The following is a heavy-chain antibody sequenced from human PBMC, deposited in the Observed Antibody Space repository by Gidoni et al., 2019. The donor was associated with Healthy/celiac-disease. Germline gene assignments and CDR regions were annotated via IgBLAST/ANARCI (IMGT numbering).Heavy chain of an antibody. CDR3: ARALYDFWSGYLFDY. J-gene: IGHJ4*02. CDR2: INPNSGGT. V-gene: IGHV1-2*02. Sequence: QVQLVQSGAEVKKPGASVKVSCKASGYTFNGDYMHWVRQAPGQGLEWMGWINPNSGGTNSAQKFQGRVTMTRDTSISTAYMELSRLRSDDTAVYYCARALYDFWSGYLFDYWGQGTLVTVSS. CDR1: GYTFNGDY. D-gene: IGHD3-3*01.